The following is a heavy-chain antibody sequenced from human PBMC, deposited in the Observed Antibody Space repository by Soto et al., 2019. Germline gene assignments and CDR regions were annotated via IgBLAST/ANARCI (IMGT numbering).Heavy chain of an antibody. CDR3: AIEYSSSPPYYPIGY. J-gene: IGHJ4*02. CDR1: GYTFTSYG. CDR2: ISAYNGNT. V-gene: IGHV1-18*01. D-gene: IGHD6-6*01. Sequence: ASVKVSCKASGYTFTSYGISWVRQAPGQGLEWMGGISAYNGNTNYAQKLQGRVTMTADTSTSTAYMELSSLRSEDTAVYYCAIEYSSSPPYYPIGYWGQGTLVTVSS.